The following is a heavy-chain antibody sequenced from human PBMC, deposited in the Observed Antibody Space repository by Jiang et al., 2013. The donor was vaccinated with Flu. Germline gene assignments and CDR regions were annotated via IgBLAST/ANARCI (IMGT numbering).Heavy chain of an antibody. CDR2: INPSGGST. D-gene: IGHD1-14*01. V-gene: IGHV1-46*01. J-gene: IGHJ5*02. Sequence: YTFTSYYMHWVRQAPGQGLEWMGIINPSGGSTSYAQKFQGRVTMTRDTSTSTVYMELSSLRSEDTAVYYCARDLGSNRNWFDPWGQGTLVTVSS. CDR3: ARDLGSNRNWFDP. CDR1: YTFTSYY.